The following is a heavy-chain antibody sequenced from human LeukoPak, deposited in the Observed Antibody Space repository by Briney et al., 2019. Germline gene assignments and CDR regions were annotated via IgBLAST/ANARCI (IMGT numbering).Heavy chain of an antibody. D-gene: IGHD3-10*01. CDR3: AKDEVKYYGSGSYSQLDF. Sequence: GGSLRLSCAASGFTFSSYDMHWVRQAPGKGLEWVAIISYDGSNKYYADSVKGRFTISRDNSKNTLYLQMNSLRAEDTAVYYCAKDEVKYYGSGSYSQLDFWGQGTLVTVSS. CDR1: GFTFSSYD. J-gene: IGHJ4*02. CDR2: ISYDGSNK. V-gene: IGHV3-30*18.